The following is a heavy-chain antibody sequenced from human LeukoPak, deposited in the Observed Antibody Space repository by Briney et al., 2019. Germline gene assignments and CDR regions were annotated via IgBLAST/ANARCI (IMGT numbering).Heavy chain of an antibody. D-gene: IGHD3-3*01. J-gene: IGHJ3*02. V-gene: IGHV4-59*01. CDR3: ARVASGYDVFDI. CDR1: GGSISSYY. CDR2: IYYSGST. Sequence: KPSETLSLTCTVSGGSISSYYWSWIRQPPGKGLEWIGYIYYSGSTNYNPSLKSRVTISVDTSKNQFSLKLSSVTAADTAVYYCARVASGYDVFDIWGQGTMVTVSS.